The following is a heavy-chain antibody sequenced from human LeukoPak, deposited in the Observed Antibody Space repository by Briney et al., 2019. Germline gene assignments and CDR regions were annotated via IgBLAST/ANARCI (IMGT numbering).Heavy chain of an antibody. D-gene: IGHD6-19*01. J-gene: IGHJ4*02. V-gene: IGHV3-21*01. CDR1: GFTFSAYS. Sequence: PGGSLRLSCAASGFTFSAYSMNRVRQAPGKGLEWVSSISSSSSYIYYADSVKGRFTISRDNAKKSLYLQMNSLRAEDTAVYDCARVGFGYSGWDSWGQGTLVTVSS. CDR3: ARVGFGYSGWDS. CDR2: ISSSSSYI.